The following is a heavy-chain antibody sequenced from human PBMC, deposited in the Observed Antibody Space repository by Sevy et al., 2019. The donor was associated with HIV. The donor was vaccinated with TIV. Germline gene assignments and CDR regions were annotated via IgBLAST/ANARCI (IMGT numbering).Heavy chain of an antibody. CDR1: GFTFSSYS. CDR2: ISSSSSTI. Sequence: GGSLRLSCAASGFTFSSYSMNWVRQAPGKGLEWVSYISSSSSTIYYADSVKGQFTISRDNDKNSLYLQMNSLRAEDTAVYYCARPVNRGSFNAFDIWGQGTMVTVSS. J-gene: IGHJ3*02. D-gene: IGHD1-26*01. CDR3: ARPVNRGSFNAFDI. V-gene: IGHV3-48*01.